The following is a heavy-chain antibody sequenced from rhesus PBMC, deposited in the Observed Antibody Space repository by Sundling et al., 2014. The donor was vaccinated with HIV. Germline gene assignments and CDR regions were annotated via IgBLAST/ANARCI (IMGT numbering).Heavy chain of an antibody. CDR1: GGSISSGYYY. Sequence: QVQLQESGPGVVKPSETLSLTCGVSGGSISSGYYYWSWIRQPPGKGLEWIGYITYHGTTSYNPSLQSRVTISRDTSKNQFSLRLTSATVADTAVYYCARPREYRYNYDYWGQGLLVTVSS. V-gene: IGHV4-122*02. D-gene: IGHD5-12*01. J-gene: IGHJ4*01. CDR3: ARPREYRYNYDY. CDR2: ITYHGTT.